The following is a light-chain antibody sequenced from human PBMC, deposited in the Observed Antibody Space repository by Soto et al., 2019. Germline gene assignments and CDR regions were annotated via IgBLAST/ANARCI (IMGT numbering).Light chain of an antibody. J-gene: IGLJ2*01. CDR3: CSYAGSSTLV. V-gene: IGLV2-23*02. Sequence: QSALTQPASVSGSPGQSITISCTGTSSDVGSYNLVSWYQQHPGKAPKLMIYEVSKRPSGVSNRFSGSKSGNTASPTISGLQAEGEADYYCCSYAGSSTLVFGGGTKLTVL. CDR2: EVS. CDR1: SSDVGSYNL.